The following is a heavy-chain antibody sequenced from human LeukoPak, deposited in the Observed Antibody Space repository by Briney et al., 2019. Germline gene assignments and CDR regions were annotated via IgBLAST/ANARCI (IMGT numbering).Heavy chain of an antibody. CDR1: GFTFSNYW. V-gene: IGHV3-7*03. CDR3: ARVLWELLGRGGSYYFDY. J-gene: IGHJ4*02. CDR2: IKQDGSEK. D-gene: IGHD1-26*01. Sequence: PGGSLRLSCAASGFTFSNYWLSWVRQAPGKGLEWVANIKQDGSEKYYVDSVKGRFIVSRDNAENSLYLQMNSLRAEDTAVYYCARVLWELLGRGGSYYFDYWGQGTLVTVSS.